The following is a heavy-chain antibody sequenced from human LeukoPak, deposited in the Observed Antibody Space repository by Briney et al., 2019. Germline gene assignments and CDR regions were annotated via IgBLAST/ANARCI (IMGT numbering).Heavy chain of an antibody. D-gene: IGHD3-3*01. CDR1: GYTFTSYD. CDR2: MNPDSSNT. CDR3: ARGRTYYGFWSGRTTDAGYYYYMDV. J-gene: IGHJ6*03. V-gene: IGHV1-8*03. Sequence: GSLKVSCKAPGYTFTSYDISWVRQAPGQGLEWMAWMNPDSSNTCYAQKFQGRVTITRNTSISSAYMELSSLRSEDTAVYYCARGRTYYGFWSGRTTDAGYYYYMDVWGKGTTVTVSS.